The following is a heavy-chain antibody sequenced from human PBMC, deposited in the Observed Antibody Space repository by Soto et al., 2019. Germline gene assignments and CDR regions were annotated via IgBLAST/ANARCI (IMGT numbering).Heavy chain of an antibody. CDR1: GGSVISSSYY. CDR3: AGRRAGDYYFDY. D-gene: IGHD1-26*01. Sequence: SETLSLTCTVSGGSVISSSYYWCGIRQPPWNGLELIGTIYYTGSTSYSPSLKSRVTISVDTSKTQFSLNLKSVTAADTAVYYCAGRRAGDYYFDYWGQGTLVTVSS. J-gene: IGHJ4*02. V-gene: IGHV4-39*01. CDR2: IYYTGST.